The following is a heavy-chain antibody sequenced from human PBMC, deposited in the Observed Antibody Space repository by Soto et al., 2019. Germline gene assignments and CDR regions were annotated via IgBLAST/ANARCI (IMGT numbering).Heavy chain of an antibody. CDR1: GYTFTSYY. D-gene: IGHD2-21*02. V-gene: IGHV1-46*01. CDR3: ARDGGDGPEYNWFDP. J-gene: IGHJ5*02. Sequence: ASVKVSFKASGYTFTSYYMHWVRQAPGQGLEWMGIINPSGGSTSYAQKFQGRVTMTRDTSTSTVYMELSSLRSEDTAVYYCARDGGDGPEYNWFDPWGQGTLVTVSS. CDR2: INPSGGST.